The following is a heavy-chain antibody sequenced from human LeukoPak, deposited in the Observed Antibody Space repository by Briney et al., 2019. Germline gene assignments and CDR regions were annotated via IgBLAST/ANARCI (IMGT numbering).Heavy chain of an antibody. Sequence: PGRSLRLSCAASGFTFSSYAMHWVRQAPGKGLEWVAVISYDGSNKYYADSVKGRFTISRDNSQNTLYLQMNSLRAEDTAVYFCAKNDGNLPYYYYYMDVWGIGTTVTVSS. CDR1: GFTFSSYA. CDR3: AKNDGNLPYYYYYMDV. D-gene: IGHD1-1*01. CDR2: ISYDGSNK. V-gene: IGHV3-30*04. J-gene: IGHJ6*03.